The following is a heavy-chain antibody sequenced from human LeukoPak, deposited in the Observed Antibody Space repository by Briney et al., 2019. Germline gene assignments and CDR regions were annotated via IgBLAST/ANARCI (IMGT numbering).Heavy chain of an antibody. Sequence: SETLSLTCTVSGGSISSSSYYWGWIRQPPGKGLEWIGSIYYSGSTYYNPSLKSRVTISVDTSKNQFSLKLSSVTAADTAVYYCARANGDFWSGYPNWGQGTLVTVSS. CDR3: ARANGDFWSGYPN. V-gene: IGHV4-39*07. CDR2: IYYSGST. CDR1: GGSISSSSYY. J-gene: IGHJ4*02. D-gene: IGHD3-3*01.